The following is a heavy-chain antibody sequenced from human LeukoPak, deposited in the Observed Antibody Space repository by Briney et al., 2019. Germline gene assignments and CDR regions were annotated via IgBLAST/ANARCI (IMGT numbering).Heavy chain of an antibody. CDR2: ISSSSSYI. D-gene: IGHD3-3*01. V-gene: IGHV3-21*01. CDR1: GFTFSSYS. CDR3: ARVGVFGVVSPCCYYYYYMDV. Sequence: KTGGSLRLSCAASGFTFSSYSMNWVRQAPGKGLEWVSSISSSSSYIYYADSVKGRFTISRDNAKNSLYLQMNSLRAEDTAVYYCARVGVFGVVSPCCYYYYYMDVWGKGTTVTVSS. J-gene: IGHJ6*03.